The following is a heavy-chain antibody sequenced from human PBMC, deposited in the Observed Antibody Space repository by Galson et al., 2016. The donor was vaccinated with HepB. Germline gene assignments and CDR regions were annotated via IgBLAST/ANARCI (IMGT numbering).Heavy chain of an antibody. CDR1: GFIFSTHN. J-gene: IGHJ4*02. CDR2: IESTGSPI. D-gene: IGHD2-15*01. CDR3: ASDGGFGIHFDS. V-gene: IGHV3-48*02. Sequence: SLRLSCAASGFIFSTHNMNWVRQAPGKGLEWVSYIESTGSPIYYADSVKGRFIISRDNAKNSLDLQMNSLRDEDTAVYYCASDGGFGIHFDSWGQGTLVIVSS.